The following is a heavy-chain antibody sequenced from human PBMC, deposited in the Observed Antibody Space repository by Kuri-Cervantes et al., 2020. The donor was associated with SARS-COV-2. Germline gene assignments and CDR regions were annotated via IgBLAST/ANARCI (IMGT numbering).Heavy chain of an antibody. CDR3: ARGRPPIYLGYCSSTSCHRYYFDY. V-gene: IGHV4-59*12. J-gene: IGHJ4*02. CDR2: IYYSGST. D-gene: IGHD2-2*01. Sequence: SETLSLTCTVSGGSISSYYWSWIRQPPGKGLEWIGYIYYSGSTNYNPSLKSRVTISVDTSKNQFSLKLSSVTAADTAVYYCARGRPPIYLGYCSSTSCHRYYFDYWGQGTLVTVSS. CDR1: GGSISSYY.